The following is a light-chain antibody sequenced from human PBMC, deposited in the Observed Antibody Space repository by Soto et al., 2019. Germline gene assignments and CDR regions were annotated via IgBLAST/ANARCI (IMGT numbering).Light chain of an antibody. CDR3: QQRSNWPST. Sequence: EIVMTQSPATLSVSPGDRATLSCRASQSVSSSLAWYQQIPGQAPRLLIYDASTRATGIPARFGGSGSGTDFTLTITSLEPEDFAVYYCQQRSNWPSTFGGGTKVEI. J-gene: IGKJ4*01. V-gene: IGKV3-11*01. CDR2: DAS. CDR1: QSVSSS.